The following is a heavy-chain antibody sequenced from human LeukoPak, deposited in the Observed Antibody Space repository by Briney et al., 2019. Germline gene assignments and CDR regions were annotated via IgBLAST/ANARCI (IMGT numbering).Heavy chain of an antibody. D-gene: IGHD6-6*01. V-gene: IGHV5-51*01. CDR3: TRGGKEQLVFDAFDI. Sequence: GESLKISCKGSGYSFTSYWIGWVRQMPGKGLEWMGIIYPGDSDTRYSPSFQGQVTISADKSISTAYLQWSSLKASDTAMYYCTRGGKEQLVFDAFDIWGQGTMVTVSS. CDR2: IYPGDSDT. J-gene: IGHJ3*02. CDR1: GYSFTSYW.